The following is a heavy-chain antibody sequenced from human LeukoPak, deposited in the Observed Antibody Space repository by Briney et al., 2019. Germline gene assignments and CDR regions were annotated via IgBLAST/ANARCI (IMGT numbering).Heavy chain of an antibody. CDR3: ARDIHRYYGDY. Sequence: GGSLRLSCAASGFTFSSYWMSWVRQAPGKGLEWVANIKQDGREKYYVDSVKGRFSISKDNARNSVYLQMNSLRAEDTAVYYCARDIHRYYGDYWGQGALVIVSS. D-gene: IGHD3-3*01. J-gene: IGHJ4*02. V-gene: IGHV3-7*01. CDR1: GFTFSSYW. CDR2: IKQDGREK.